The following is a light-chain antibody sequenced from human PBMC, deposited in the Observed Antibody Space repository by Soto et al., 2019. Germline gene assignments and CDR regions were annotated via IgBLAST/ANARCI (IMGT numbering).Light chain of an antibody. Sequence: EIVLTQSPASLSLSPGEGATLSCRASQSVGSYLAWYQHKPGQAPRLLIYGASNRASGVPARFSGSGSGTDFTLTISSLETADFAFYYCHHRPNWPLTFGPGTPVDIK. J-gene: IGKJ3*01. CDR3: HHRPNWPLT. V-gene: IGKV3-11*01. CDR1: QSVGSY. CDR2: GAS.